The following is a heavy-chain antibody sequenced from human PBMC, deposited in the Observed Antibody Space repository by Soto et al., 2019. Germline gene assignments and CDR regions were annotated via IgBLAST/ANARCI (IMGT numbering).Heavy chain of an antibody. Sequence: ASVKVSCKASGYTFTGYYMHWVRQAPGQGLEWMGWINPNSGGTNYAQKFQGWVTMTRDTSISTAYMELSRLRSDDTAVYYCARGPRAVVVVPAAIGFDFWGQGNLVTVSS. CDR1: GYTFTGYY. CDR3: ARGPRAVVVVPAAIGFDF. CDR2: INPNSGGT. V-gene: IGHV1-2*04. J-gene: IGHJ4*02. D-gene: IGHD2-2*01.